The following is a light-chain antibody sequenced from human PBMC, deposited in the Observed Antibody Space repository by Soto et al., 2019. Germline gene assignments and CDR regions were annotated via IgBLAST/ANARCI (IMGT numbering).Light chain of an antibody. CDR3: CSYVGSGSLR. Sequence: QSALTQPASVSGSPGQSITISCTGTTSDVGSYNLVSWYQQYPGKAPKLMIYEVTKRPSGVSNRFSGSKSANTASLTISGLQAEDEADYYCCSYVGSGSLRFGGGTKLTVL. CDR2: EVT. CDR1: TSDVGSYNL. J-gene: IGLJ2*01. V-gene: IGLV2-23*02.